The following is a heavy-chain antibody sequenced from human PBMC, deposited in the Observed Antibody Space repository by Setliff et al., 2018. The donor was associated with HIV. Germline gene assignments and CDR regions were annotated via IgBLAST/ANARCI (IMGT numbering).Heavy chain of an antibody. CDR1: GFTFSDDY. Sequence: GGSLRLSCAASGFTFSDDYMDWVRQAPGKGLEWVGRIGSKANSYATAYAASVKGRFTTSRDNAKNSLYLQMNSLRAEDTAVYYCASEAGASSGWFGYWGQGTLVTVSS. D-gene: IGHD6-19*01. V-gene: IGHV3-72*01. J-gene: IGHJ5*01. CDR3: ASEAGASSGWFGY. CDR2: IGSKANSYAT.